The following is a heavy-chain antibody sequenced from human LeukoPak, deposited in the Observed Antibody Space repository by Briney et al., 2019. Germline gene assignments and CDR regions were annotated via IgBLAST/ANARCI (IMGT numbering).Heavy chain of an antibody. J-gene: IGHJ4*02. Sequence: GGSLRLSCAASGFTFSSYSMNWVRQAPGKGLEWVSYISSSRSTIYYADSVKGRFTISRDNAKNSLYLQMNSLRAEDTAVYYCARGAVDTAMVTDYWGQGTLVTVSS. CDR2: ISSSRSTI. D-gene: IGHD5-18*01. CDR3: ARGAVDTAMVTDY. V-gene: IGHV3-48*01. CDR1: GFTFSSYS.